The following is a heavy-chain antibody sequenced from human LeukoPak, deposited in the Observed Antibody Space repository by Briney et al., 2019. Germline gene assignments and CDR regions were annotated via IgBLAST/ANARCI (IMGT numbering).Heavy chain of an antibody. D-gene: IGHD3-16*01. V-gene: IGHV3-7*01. Sequence: PGGSLRLSCAASGFTFSNYWMSWVRQDPGKGLEWVINIEPDGGEIYFVDSVKGRFTISRDNAKNSLYLQMNSLRAEDTAVYFCARDLRGPSFYWGQGTLVTVSS. CDR3: ARDLRGPSFY. CDR1: GFTFSNYW. J-gene: IGHJ4*02. CDR2: IEPDGGEI.